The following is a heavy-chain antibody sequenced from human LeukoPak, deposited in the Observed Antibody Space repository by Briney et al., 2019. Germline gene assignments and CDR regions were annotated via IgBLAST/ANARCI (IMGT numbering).Heavy chain of an antibody. CDR1: GFTFSNYG. D-gene: IGHD1-1*01. Sequence: GGSLRLSCAASGFTFSNYGMHWVRQVPGKGLEWVAAIWFDGIRKYYADSVKGRLTISRDNSKNTLFLQMNSLRAEDTAVYYCAAQSPRVPTSSGMDVWGQGTTVTVSS. J-gene: IGHJ6*02. V-gene: IGHV3-33*01. CDR2: IWFDGIRK. CDR3: AAQSPRVPTSSGMDV.